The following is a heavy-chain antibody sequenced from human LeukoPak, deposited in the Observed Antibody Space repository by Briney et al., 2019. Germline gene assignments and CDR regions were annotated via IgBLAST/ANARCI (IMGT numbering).Heavy chain of an antibody. D-gene: IGHD5-18*01. CDR2: INPNSGGT. Sequence: ASVTVSCTTSGGAFSSYDISWLRQAPGQGLEWMGRINPNSGGTNYAQKFQGRVTMTRDTSISTAYMELSRLRSDDTAVYYCARWPYTAMVTKNDYWGQGTLVTVSS. J-gene: IGHJ4*02. CDR3: ARWPYTAMVTKNDY. CDR1: GGAFSSYD. V-gene: IGHV1-2*06.